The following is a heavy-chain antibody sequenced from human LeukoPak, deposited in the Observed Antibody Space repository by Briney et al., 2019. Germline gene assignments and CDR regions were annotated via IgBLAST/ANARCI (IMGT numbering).Heavy chain of an antibody. CDR3: ARGGWVYPFDY. V-gene: IGHV4-34*01. CDR2: IDHSGST. D-gene: IGHD6-13*01. CDR1: GGSFSGYY. Sequence: SETLSLTCAVYGGSFSGYYWSWIRQPPGKGLEWIGHIDHSGSTYQNPSLESRVTISVDRSKNQFSLKLSSVTAADTAVYYCARGGWVYPFDYWGQGTLVTVSS. J-gene: IGHJ4*02.